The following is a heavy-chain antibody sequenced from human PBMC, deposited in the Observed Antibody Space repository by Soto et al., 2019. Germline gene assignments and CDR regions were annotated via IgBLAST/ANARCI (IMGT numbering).Heavy chain of an antibody. Sequence: GGFLRLSCAASGFTFSSYWMHWVRQAPGKGLVWVSRINSDESSTSYADSVKGRFTISRDNAKNTLYLQMNSLRAEDTAVYYCARDLTGYYDFWSGLDPYYYYYYGMDVWGQGTTVTVSS. D-gene: IGHD3-3*01. CDR1: GFTFSSYW. CDR2: INSDESST. J-gene: IGHJ6*02. V-gene: IGHV3-74*01. CDR3: ARDLTGYYDFWSGLDPYYYYYYGMDV.